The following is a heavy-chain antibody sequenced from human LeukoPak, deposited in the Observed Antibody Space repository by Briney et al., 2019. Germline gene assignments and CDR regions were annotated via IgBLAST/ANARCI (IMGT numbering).Heavy chain of an antibody. D-gene: IGHD1-14*01. J-gene: IGHJ4*02. CDR1: GESFTDHH. Sequence: SETLSLTRDIYGESFTDHHLSWIRQPPGKGLEWIGEISHDEGTNYNPSPKSRVTISLDTSKNQFSLKLTSVTAADTAVYYCAGGPDSRKTGYWGPGTLVTVSS. CDR2: ISHDEGT. CDR3: AGGPDSRKTGY. V-gene: IGHV4-34*01.